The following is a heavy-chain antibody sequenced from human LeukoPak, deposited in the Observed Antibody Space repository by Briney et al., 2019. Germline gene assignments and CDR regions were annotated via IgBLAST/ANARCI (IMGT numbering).Heavy chain of an antibody. V-gene: IGHV4-34*01. CDR3: AGGRGTYYYGSGSYELGY. CDR1: GGSFSGYY. J-gene: IGHJ4*02. Sequence: SETLSLTCAVYGGSFSGYYWSWIRQPPGKGLEWIGEINHSGSTNYNPSLKSRVTISVETSKNQFSLKLSSVTAAATAVYYCAGGRGTYYYGSGSYELGYWGQGTLVTVSS. D-gene: IGHD3-10*01. CDR2: INHSGST.